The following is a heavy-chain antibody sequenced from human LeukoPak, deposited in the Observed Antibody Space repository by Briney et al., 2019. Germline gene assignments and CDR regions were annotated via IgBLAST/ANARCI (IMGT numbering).Heavy chain of an antibody. CDR2: IKKDGSEK. CDR1: GFTFSSYW. J-gene: IGHJ4*02. D-gene: IGHD5-18*01. V-gene: IGHV3-7*01. Sequence: GGSLRLSCAASGFTFSSYWISWVREAPGKGLEWVANIKKDGSEKYYTDSVRGRFTTSRDNAKTSLYLQMNSLRAEDTAVYYCARHLSGVTGYTYGRGIDYWGQGTLVTVSS. CDR3: ARHLSGVTGYTYGRGIDY.